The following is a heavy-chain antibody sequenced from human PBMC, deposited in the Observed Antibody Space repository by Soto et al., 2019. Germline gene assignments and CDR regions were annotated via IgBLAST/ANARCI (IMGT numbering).Heavy chain of an antibody. CDR2: IIPFIGAP. V-gene: IGHV1-69*11. Sequence: SVKVSCKASGGTFNTYAFGWLRQAPGQGLEWMGSIIPFIGAPKYAQKFKGRVTISADESTTTAYMELNSLRSEDTAVYFCARGGDSSSSRAFYSYGLDVWGQGTSVTVS. CDR3: ARGGDSSSSRAFYSYGLDV. CDR1: GGTFNTYA. J-gene: IGHJ6*02. D-gene: IGHD6-6*01.